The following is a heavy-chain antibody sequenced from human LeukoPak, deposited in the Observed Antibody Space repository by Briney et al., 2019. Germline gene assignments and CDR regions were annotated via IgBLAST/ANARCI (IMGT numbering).Heavy chain of an antibody. Sequence: ETGGSLRLSCAASGFTFSTYSMNWVRQAPGKGLEWVSSISSSSSYIYYADSVKSRFTISRDNAKDSLYLQMNGLRAEDTAVYYCARDRSASIAVVTAEIDYWGQGTLVTVSS. CDR2: ISSSSSYI. CDR1: GFTFSTYS. V-gene: IGHV3-21*01. J-gene: IGHJ4*02. CDR3: ARDRSASIAVVTAEIDY. D-gene: IGHD6-19*01.